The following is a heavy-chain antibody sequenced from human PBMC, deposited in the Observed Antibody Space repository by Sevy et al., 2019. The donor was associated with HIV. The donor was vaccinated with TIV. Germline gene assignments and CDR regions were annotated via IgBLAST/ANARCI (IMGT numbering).Heavy chain of an antibody. CDR1: GFIFGDYG. V-gene: IGHV3-49*04. J-gene: IGHJ4*02. CDR3: TRWSGSQSIFDY. Sequence: GGSLRLTCTASGFIFGDYGMSWVRQAPGKGLEWIAFFKSKIHGGTTENAASVKGRFTISRDDSKNIVYLQMSNLKTEDTAVYYCTRWSGSQSIFDYWAQGTLVTVSS. D-gene: IGHD1-26*01. CDR2: FKSKIHGGTT.